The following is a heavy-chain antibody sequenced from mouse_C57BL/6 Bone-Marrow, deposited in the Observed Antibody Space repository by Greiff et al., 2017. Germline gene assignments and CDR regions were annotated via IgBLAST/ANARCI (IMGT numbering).Heavy chain of an antibody. CDR1: GFTFSGFW. V-gene: IGHV11-2*01. CDR3: MRYGNYWYFDV. D-gene: IGHD2-1*01. Sequence: EVKLMETGGGLVQPGGSRGLSCEGSGFTFSGFWMSWVRQTPGKTLEWIGDINSDGSAINYAPSIKDRFTIFRENDKSTLYLQMSNVRSEDAATYFCMRYGNYWYFDVWGTGTTVTVSS. CDR2: INSDGSAI. J-gene: IGHJ1*03.